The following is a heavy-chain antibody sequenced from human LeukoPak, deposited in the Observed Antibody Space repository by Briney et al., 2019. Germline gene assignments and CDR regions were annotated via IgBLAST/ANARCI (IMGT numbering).Heavy chain of an antibody. V-gene: IGHV3-23*01. D-gene: IGHD6-19*01. CDR2: ISGSGGST. CDR3: AKDPPLGGAVAGNFDY. J-gene: IGHJ4*02. CDR1: GFTFSSYA. Sequence: GGSLRLSCAASGFTFSSYAMSWVRQAPGKGLEWVSAISGSGGSTYYVDSVKGRFTISRDNSKNTLYLQMNSLRAEDTAVYYCAKDPPLGGAVAGNFDYWGQGTLVTVSS.